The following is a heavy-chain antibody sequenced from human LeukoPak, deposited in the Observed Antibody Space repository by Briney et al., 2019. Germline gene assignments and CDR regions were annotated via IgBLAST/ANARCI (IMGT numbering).Heavy chain of an antibody. CDR2: INPNSGGT. J-gene: IGHJ4*02. D-gene: IGHD2-2*01. Sequence: GASVKVSCKASGYTFNGYYMHWVRQAPGQGLEWMGWINPNSGGTNYAQKFQGRVTMTRDTSISTAYMELSRLRSYDTAVYYCAKDICSSTGCHEFDYWGQGTLVTVSS. CDR1: GYTFNGYY. CDR3: AKDICSSTGCHEFDY. V-gene: IGHV1-2*02.